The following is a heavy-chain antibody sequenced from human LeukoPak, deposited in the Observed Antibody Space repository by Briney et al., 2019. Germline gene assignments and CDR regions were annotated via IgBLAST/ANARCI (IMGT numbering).Heavy chain of an antibody. CDR3: ARGYGAGSYFFDY. CDR1: GFTFSSYE. J-gene: IGHJ4*02. CDR2: ISSSGRSI. V-gene: IGHV3-48*03. Sequence: GGSLRLSCAASGFTFSSYEMNWVRQAPGKGLEWVSYISSSGRSIYYADSVKGRFTISRDNAKNSLYLQMNSLRAEDTAVYYCARGYGAGSYFFDYWGQGTLVTVSS. D-gene: IGHD3-10*01.